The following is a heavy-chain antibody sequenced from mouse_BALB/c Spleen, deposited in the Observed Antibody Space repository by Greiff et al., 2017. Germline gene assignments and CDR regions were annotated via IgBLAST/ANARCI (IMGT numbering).Heavy chain of an antibody. J-gene: IGHJ2*01. CDR2: ISYDGSN. CDR1: GYSITSGYY. Sequence: EVKLQESGPGLVKPSQSLSLSCSVTGYSITSGYYWNWIRQFPGNKLECMGYISYDGSNNYNPTLKNRTSITRDTSKNQFFLKLNSVTTEDTATYYCARGTETGDYDYWGQGTTLTVSA. D-gene: IGHD3-2*01. V-gene: IGHV3-6*02. CDR3: ARGTETGDYDY.